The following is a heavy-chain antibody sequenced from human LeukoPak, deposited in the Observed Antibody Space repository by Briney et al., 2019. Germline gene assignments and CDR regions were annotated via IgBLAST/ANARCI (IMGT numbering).Heavy chain of an antibody. CDR1: GYTFTSYD. V-gene: IGHV1-8*01. CDR2: MNPNSGNT. J-gene: IGHJ2*01. D-gene: IGHD3-10*01. Sequence: GASVKVSCKASGYTFTSYDINWVRQATGQGLEWMGWMNPNSGNTGYAQKFQGRVTMTRNTSISTAYMELSSLRSEDTAVYYCARGHPPETFYYIREAWYFDLWGRGTLVTVSS. CDR3: ARGHPPETFYYIREAWYFDL.